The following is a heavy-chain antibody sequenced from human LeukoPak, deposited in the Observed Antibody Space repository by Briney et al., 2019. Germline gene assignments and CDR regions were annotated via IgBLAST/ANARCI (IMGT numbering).Heavy chain of an antibody. CDR1: GGSISSYY. CDR3: AITRGYSYCYLDY. Sequence: SETLSLTCTVSGGSISSYYWSWIRQPPGQGLEWIGYIFYTGSTNYNPSLKSRVTISVDTSKNQFSLKLSSVTAADTALYYCAITRGYSYCYLDYWGQGTLVTVSS. V-gene: IGHV4-59*08. CDR2: IFYTGST. D-gene: IGHD5-18*01. J-gene: IGHJ4*02.